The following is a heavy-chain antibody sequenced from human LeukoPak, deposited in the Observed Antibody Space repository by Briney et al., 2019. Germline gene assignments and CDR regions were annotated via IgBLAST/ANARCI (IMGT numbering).Heavy chain of an antibody. CDR3: ARFGVAARFGSDY. J-gene: IGHJ4*02. D-gene: IGHD6-6*01. Sequence: ASVKVSCKASGYTFTGYYMHWVRQAPGQGLEWMGWINPNSGGTNYAQKFQGRVTMTRDTSISTAYMELSRLRSDDTAVYYCARFGVAARFGSDYWGQGTLVTVSS. V-gene: IGHV1-2*02. CDR2: INPNSGGT. CDR1: GYTFTGYY.